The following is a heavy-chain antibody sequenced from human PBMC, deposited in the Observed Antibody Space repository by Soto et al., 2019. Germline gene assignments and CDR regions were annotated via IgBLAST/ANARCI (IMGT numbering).Heavy chain of an antibody. J-gene: IGHJ4*02. Sequence: SVKVSCKASADTSTGYTVTWVRQAPGQGLEWVGRVIPILGASNFAQKFQGRVTISADKSADTAYMVLTGLTSEDTAVYYCARSRGSYYTNFDSWGQGTLVTVSS. D-gene: IGHD1-26*01. CDR3: ARSRGSYYTNFDS. CDR1: ADTSTGYT. CDR2: VIPILGAS. V-gene: IGHV1-69*08.